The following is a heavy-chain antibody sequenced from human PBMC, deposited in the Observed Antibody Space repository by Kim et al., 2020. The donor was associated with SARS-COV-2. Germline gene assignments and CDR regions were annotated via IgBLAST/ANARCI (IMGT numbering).Heavy chain of an antibody. CDR1: GGSFSGYY. CDR3: ARGSKWLRLNGMDV. V-gene: IGHV4-34*01. Sequence: SETLSLTCAVYGGSFSGYYWSWIRQPPGKGLEWIGEINHSGSTNYNPSLKSRVTISVDTSKNQFSLKLSSVTAADTAVYYCARGSKWLRLNGMDVWGQGTTVTVSS. J-gene: IGHJ6*02. CDR2: INHSGST. D-gene: IGHD5-12*01.